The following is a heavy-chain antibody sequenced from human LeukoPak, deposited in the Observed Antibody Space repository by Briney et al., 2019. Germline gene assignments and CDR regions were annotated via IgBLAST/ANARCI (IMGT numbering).Heavy chain of an antibody. J-gene: IGHJ4*02. V-gene: IGHV3-33*06. CDR3: AKPTRGSGSFLIDF. D-gene: IGHD1-26*01. CDR1: G. CDR2: ICNDGSDK. Sequence: GMHWSRQAPGKGLEWVAVICNDGSDKYYADSVKGRFTISRDNSKNTLYLQMNSLGAEDTAVYYCAKPTRGSGSFLIDFWGQGTLVTVSS.